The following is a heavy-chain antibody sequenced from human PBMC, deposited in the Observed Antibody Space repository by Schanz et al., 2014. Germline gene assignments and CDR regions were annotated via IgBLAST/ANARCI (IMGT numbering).Heavy chain of an antibody. J-gene: IGHJ4*02. Sequence: QVQLQQWGAGLLKPSETLSLTCAVYGGSLSGYFWSWIRQPPGKGLEWIGDIGQSGNTKDNPSLKSRVTMSVETSKNQFSLSLSSVTAADTAVYYCARGRQQLGSFDYWGPGTLVSVSS. CDR2: IGQSGNT. D-gene: IGHD6-13*01. V-gene: IGHV4-34*01. CDR3: ARGRQQLGSFDY. CDR1: GGSLSGYF.